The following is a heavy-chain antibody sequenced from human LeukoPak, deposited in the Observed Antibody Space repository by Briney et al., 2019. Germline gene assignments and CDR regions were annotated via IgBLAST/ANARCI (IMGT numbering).Heavy chain of an antibody. V-gene: IGHV4-61*02. J-gene: IGHJ5*02. Sequence: PSQTLSLTCTVSGGSISSGSYYWSWIRQPAGKGLKWIGRIYTSGSTNYNPSLKSRVTISVDTSKNQFSLKLSSVTAADTAVYYCARVIAVAGSNWFDPWGQGTLVTVSS. CDR3: ARVIAVAGSNWFDP. D-gene: IGHD6-19*01. CDR2: IYTSGST. CDR1: GGSISSGSYY.